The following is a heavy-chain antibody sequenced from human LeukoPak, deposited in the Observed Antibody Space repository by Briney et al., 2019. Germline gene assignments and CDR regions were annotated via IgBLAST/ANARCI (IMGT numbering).Heavy chain of an antibody. CDR1: GFTFSSYE. CDR3: ARDGGSYDTGVDY. J-gene: IGHJ4*02. CDR2: ISSSGSTI. D-gene: IGHD1-26*01. Sequence: GGSLRLSCAASGFTFSSYEMNWVRQAPGKGLEWVSYISSSGSTIYYADSVKGRLTISRDNAKNSLYLQMNSLRAEDTAVYYCARDGGSYDTGVDYWGQGTLVTVSS. V-gene: IGHV3-48*03.